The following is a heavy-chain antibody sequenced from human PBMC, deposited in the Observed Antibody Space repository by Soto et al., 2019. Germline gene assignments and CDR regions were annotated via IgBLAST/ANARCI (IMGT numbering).Heavy chain of an antibody. Sequence: SETLSLTCTVSGGSISSGDYYWSWIRQPPGKGLEWIGYIYYSGSTYYNPSLKSRVTISVDTSKNQFSLKLSSVTAADTAVYYCARDSRSGYYVYYYYGMDVWGQGTTVTVSS. D-gene: IGHD3-3*01. V-gene: IGHV4-30-4*01. CDR3: ARDSRSGYYVYYYYGMDV. CDR1: GGSISSGDYY. CDR2: IYYSGST. J-gene: IGHJ6*02.